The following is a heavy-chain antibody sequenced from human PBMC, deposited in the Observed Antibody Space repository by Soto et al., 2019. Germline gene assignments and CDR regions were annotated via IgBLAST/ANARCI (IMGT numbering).Heavy chain of an antibody. CDR3: ARGQDIVVVVAATGYYYGMDV. Sequence: RASVKVSCKASGGTFSSYAISWVRQAPGQGLEWMGGIIPIFGTANYAQKFQGRVTITADESTSTAYMELSSLRSEDTAVYYCARGQDIVVVVAATGYYYGMDVWGQGTKVTVSS. CDR2: IIPIFGTA. J-gene: IGHJ6*02. D-gene: IGHD2-15*01. CDR1: GGTFSSYA. V-gene: IGHV1-69*13.